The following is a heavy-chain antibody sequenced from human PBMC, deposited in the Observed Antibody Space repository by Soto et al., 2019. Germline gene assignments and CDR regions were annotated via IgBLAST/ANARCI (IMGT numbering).Heavy chain of an antibody. V-gene: IGHV4-39*02. J-gene: IGHJ4*02. D-gene: IGHD6-6*01. CDR3: AREGRSLAARRSLDY. CDR1: GGSISSSSYY. CDR2: IYYSGRT. Sequence: QLQLQESGPGLVKPSETLSLTCTVSGGSISSSSYYWGWIRQPPGKGLEWIGSIYYSGRTYYNPSLKSRVTISVDTSKNQFSLKLSSVTAADTAVYYCAREGRSLAARRSLDYWGQGTLVTVSS.